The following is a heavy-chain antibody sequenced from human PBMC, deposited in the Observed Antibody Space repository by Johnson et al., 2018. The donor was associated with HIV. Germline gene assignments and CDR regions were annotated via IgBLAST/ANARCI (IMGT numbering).Heavy chain of an antibody. CDR2: LNWNGGST. CDR3: ARAYSYGAFDI. J-gene: IGHJ3*02. Sequence: VQLVESGGGVVRPGWSLRLSCAASGFTFDDYGMSWVRQAPGKGLEWVSGLNWNGGSTVYAASVKGRFTISRDNAKNSLYLQMNSLRAEDTAVYYCARAYSYGAFDIWGQGTMVTVSS. V-gene: IGHV3-20*04. CDR1: GFTFDDYG. D-gene: IGHD5-18*01.